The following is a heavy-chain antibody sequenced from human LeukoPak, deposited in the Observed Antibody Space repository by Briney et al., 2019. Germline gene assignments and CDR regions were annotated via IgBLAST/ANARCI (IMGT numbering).Heavy chain of an antibody. J-gene: IGHJ4*02. D-gene: IGHD4-23*01. V-gene: IGHV3-21*05. CDR1: GFTFSSYT. Sequence: GGSLRLSCAASGFTFSSYTMNWVRQAPGKRLEWVSYISSGSTYTNYAGSVEGRSTISRDNAKNSLYLQMNSLRAEDTAVYYCARGDYGGDYFDYWGQGTLVTVSS. CDR2: ISSGSTYT. CDR3: ARGDYGGDYFDY.